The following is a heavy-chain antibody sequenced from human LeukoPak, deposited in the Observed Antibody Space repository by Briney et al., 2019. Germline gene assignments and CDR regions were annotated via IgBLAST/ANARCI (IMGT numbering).Heavy chain of an antibody. CDR3: ARDLAVAGTSSLDY. Sequence: VASVKVSCKASGYTFTGYYMHWVRQAPGQGLEWMGWINPNSGGTNYAQKFQGWVTMTRDTSISTAYMELSSLRSEDTAVYYCARDLAVAGTSSLDYWGQGTLVTVSS. CDR2: INPNSGGT. CDR1: GYTFTGYY. V-gene: IGHV1-2*04. D-gene: IGHD6-19*01. J-gene: IGHJ4*02.